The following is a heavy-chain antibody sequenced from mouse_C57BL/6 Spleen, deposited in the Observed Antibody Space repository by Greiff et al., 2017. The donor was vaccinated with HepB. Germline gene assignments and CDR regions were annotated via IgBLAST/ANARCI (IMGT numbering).Heavy chain of an antibody. CDR1: GFTFSSYA. V-gene: IGHV5-4*01. D-gene: IGHD1-1*01. CDR3: AREYYGSSLDY. CDR2: ISDGGSYT. J-gene: IGHJ2*01. Sequence: DVKLVESGGGLVKPGGSLKLSCAASGFTFSSYAMSWVRQTPEKRLEWVATISDGGSYTYYPDNVKGRFTISRDNAKNNLYLQMSHLKSEDTAMYYCAREYYGSSLDYWGQGTTLTVSS.